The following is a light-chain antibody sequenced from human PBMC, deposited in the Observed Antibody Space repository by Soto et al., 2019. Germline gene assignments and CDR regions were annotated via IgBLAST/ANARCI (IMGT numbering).Light chain of an antibody. J-gene: IGLJ3*02. CDR1: NSNVGSNS. CDR3: STWDDNLSTWL. V-gene: IGLV1-44*01. Sequence: QSVLTQPPSASGTPGQRVTISCSGSNSNVGSNSVNWYQQLPGMAPKLLLYSDNQRPSGVPDRFSGSKSGSSASLAISGLQSEDEADYHCSTWDDNLSTWLVGGGTQLTVL. CDR2: SDN.